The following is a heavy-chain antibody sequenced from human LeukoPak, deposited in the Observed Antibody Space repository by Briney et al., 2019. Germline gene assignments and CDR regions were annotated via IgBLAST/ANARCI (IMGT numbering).Heavy chain of an antibody. CDR3: ARGDDSGYYDYFDY. CDR1: GFTVDSNY. D-gene: IGHD3-22*01. CDR2: IYTGGNT. Sequence: GGSLRLSCAASGFTVDSNYLSWVRQAPGRGLEWVSTIYTGGNTYYATSVKGRFTISRDFSKNTVFLHMNSLRAEDTAMYYCARGDDSGYYDYFDYWGQGALVTVSS. V-gene: IGHV3-53*01. J-gene: IGHJ4*02.